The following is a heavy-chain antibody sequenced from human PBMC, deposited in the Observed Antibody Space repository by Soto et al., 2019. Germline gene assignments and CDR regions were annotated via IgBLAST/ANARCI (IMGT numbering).Heavy chain of an antibody. D-gene: IGHD4-4*01. Sequence: SETLSLTCTVSGGSISSYYWSWIRQPPGKGLEWIGYIYYSGSTNYNPSLKSRVTISVDASKNQFSLKLSSVTAADTAVYYCASTPTFYYYYYMDVWGKGTTVTVSS. CDR1: GGSISSYY. J-gene: IGHJ6*03. CDR2: IYYSGST. CDR3: ASTPTFYYYYYMDV. V-gene: IGHV4-59*01.